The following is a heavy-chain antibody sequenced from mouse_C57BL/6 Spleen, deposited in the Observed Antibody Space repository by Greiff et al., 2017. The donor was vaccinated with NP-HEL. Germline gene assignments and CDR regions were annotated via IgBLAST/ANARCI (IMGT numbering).Heavy chain of an antibody. Sequence: VQLQQSGPELVKPGASVKISCKASGYAFSSSWMNWVKQRPGKGLEWIGRIYPGDGDTNYNGKFKGKATLTADKSSSTAYMQLSSLTSEDSAVYFCAGHYYGSSHGYAMDYWGQGTSVTVSS. CDR1: GYAFSSSW. D-gene: IGHD1-1*01. V-gene: IGHV1-82*01. CDR2: IYPGDGDT. CDR3: AGHYYGSSHGYAMDY. J-gene: IGHJ4*01.